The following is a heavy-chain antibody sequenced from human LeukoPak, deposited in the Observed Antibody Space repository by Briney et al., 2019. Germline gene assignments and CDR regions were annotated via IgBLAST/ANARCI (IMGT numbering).Heavy chain of an antibody. D-gene: IGHD2-2*01. CDR1: GFTFSSYA. J-gene: IGHJ6*02. V-gene: IGHV3-23*01. CDR3: ARDRVVVVPAAIGPYYYYYGMDV. Sequence: GGSLRLSCAASGFTFSSYAMSWVRQAPGKGLEWVSAISGSGGSTYYADSVKGRFTISRDNAKNSLYLQMNSLRAEDTAVYYCARDRVVVVPAAIGPYYYYYGMDVWGQGTTVTVSS. CDR2: ISGSGGST.